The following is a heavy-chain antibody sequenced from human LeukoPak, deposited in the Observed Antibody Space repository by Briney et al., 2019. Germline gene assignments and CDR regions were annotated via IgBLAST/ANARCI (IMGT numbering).Heavy chain of an antibody. CDR3: ARAIRYFDQADYYYGMDV. Sequence: ASVKVSCKASGYTFTGYYMHWVRQAPGQGLEWMGWINPNNGGTNYAQKFQGRVTMTRDTSISTAYMELSRLRSDDTAVYYCARAIRYFDQADYYYGMDVWGQGTTVTVSS. J-gene: IGHJ6*02. D-gene: IGHD3-9*01. CDR2: INPNNGGT. CDR1: GYTFTGYY. V-gene: IGHV1-2*02.